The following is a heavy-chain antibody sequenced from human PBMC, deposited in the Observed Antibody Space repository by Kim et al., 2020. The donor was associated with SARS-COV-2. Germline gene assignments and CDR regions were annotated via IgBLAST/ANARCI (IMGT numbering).Heavy chain of an antibody. D-gene: IGHD4-17*01. CDR3: ARPDYGIGMDV. CDR2: TK. V-gene: IGHV3-11*04. J-gene: IGHJ6*02. Sequence: TKYHAVSVKGRFTISRDNAKNSLDLQMNSLRAEDTAVYYCARPDYGIGMDVWGQGTTVTVSS.